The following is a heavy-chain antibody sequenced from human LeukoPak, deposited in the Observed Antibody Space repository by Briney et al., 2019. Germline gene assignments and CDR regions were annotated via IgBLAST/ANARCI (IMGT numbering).Heavy chain of an antibody. D-gene: IGHD6-19*01. Sequence: PSETLSLTCTVSGYSISSGYYWGWIRQPPGKGLEWIGSIYHGGSTYYNPSLKSRVTISVDTSKNQFSLKLSSVTAADTAVYYCAREGGKAVDGKYNWFDPWGQGTLVTVSS. CDR1: GYSISSGYY. V-gene: IGHV4-38-2*02. CDR2: IYHGGST. J-gene: IGHJ5*02. CDR3: AREGGKAVDGKYNWFDP.